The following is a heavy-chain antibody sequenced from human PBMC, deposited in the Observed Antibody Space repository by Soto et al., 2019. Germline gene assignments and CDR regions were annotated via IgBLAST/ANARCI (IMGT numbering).Heavy chain of an antibody. D-gene: IGHD5-12*01. V-gene: IGHV1-69*12. CDR2: IIPFFGTA. CDR1: GGTFSSYT. J-gene: IGHJ2*01. Sequence: QVQLVQSGAEVTKPGSSVTVSCKASGGTFSSYTISWVRQAPGQGLEWMGGIIPFFGTANYAQKFQGRVTITADESTSTAYMELSSLRSEDTAVYYCARGNHRWLQLWYFDLWGRGTLVTVSS. CDR3: ARGNHRWLQLWYFDL.